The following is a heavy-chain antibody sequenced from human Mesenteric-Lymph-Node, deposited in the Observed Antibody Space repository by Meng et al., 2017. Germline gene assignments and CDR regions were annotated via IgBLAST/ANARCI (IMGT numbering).Heavy chain of an antibody. V-gene: IGHV3-23*01. CDR1: GFIVSSCA. CDR3: TTDVGGGPFDY. J-gene: IGHJ4*02. Sequence: GESLKISCAASGFIVSSCAMGWVRQAPGKGLEWLAAIAVGGDNTFYADSVKGRFTISRDNSKNTLYLQMSSLRADDTAIYYCTTDVGGGPFDYWGQGTLVTVSS. D-gene: IGHD2-15*01. CDR2: IAVGGDNT.